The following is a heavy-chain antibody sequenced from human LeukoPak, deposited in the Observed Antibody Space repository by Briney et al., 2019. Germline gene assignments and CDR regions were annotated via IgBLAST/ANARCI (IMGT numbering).Heavy chain of an antibody. V-gene: IGHV3-23*01. J-gene: IGHJ4*02. D-gene: IGHD3-22*01. CDR2: ISGSGGST. CDR3: AKDRYYYDTSGYHFDY. CDR1: GFTFSSYA. Sequence: GGSLRLSCAASGFTFSSYAMSWVRQAPGKGLERVSAISGSGGSTYYADSVKGRFTISRDNSKNTLYLQMNSLRAEDTAVYYCAKDRYYYDTSGYHFDYWGQGTLVTVSS.